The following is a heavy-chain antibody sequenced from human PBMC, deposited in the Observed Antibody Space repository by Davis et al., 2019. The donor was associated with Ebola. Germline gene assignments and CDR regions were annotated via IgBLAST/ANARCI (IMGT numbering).Heavy chain of an antibody. CDR1: VITFSSYA. J-gene: IGHJ6*02. D-gene: IGHD3-16*01. CDR2: ISGSGGST. Sequence: PGGSLRLSCTDSVITFSSYAMTWVRQAPGKGLEWVSAISGSGGSTYYADSVKGRFTISRDNSKNTLYRQMNSLRAEDTAVYYCARDRPLDFFFGDYYGMDVWGQGTTVTVSS. V-gene: IGHV3-23*01. CDR3: ARDRPLDFFFGDYYGMDV.